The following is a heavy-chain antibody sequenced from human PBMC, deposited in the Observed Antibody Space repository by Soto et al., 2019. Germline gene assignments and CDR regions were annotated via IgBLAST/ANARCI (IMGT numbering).Heavy chain of an antibody. Sequence: SVKVSCKASGFTFTSSAVQWVRQARGQRLEWIGWIVVGSGNTNYAQKFQERVTITRDMSTSTAYMELSSLRSEDTAVYYCADGFYGSGSYIVYWGQGTLLTVSS. CDR3: ADGFYGSGSYIVY. CDR2: IVVGSGNT. J-gene: IGHJ4*02. D-gene: IGHD3-10*01. V-gene: IGHV1-58*01. CDR1: GFTFTSSA.